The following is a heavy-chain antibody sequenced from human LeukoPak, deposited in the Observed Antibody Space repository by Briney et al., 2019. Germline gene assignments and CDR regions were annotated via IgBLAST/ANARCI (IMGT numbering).Heavy chain of an antibody. Sequence: GGSLRLSCAASGFTFSSYAMSWVRQAPGKGLEWVSSISGSGNRTYYADSVKGRFTISRDNSKNTLYLQMDSLRGEDTAVYYCAKDFRIGYSAHFDYWGQGALVTVSS. V-gene: IGHV3-23*01. CDR2: ISGSGNRT. CDR3: AKDFRIGYSAHFDY. CDR1: GFTFSSYA. D-gene: IGHD2-21*01. J-gene: IGHJ4*02.